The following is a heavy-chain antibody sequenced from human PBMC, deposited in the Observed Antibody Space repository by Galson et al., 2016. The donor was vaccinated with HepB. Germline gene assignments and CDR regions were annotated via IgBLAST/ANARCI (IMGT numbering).Heavy chain of an antibody. CDR1: GVSISTRGYY. J-gene: IGHJ4*02. CDR3: ARHIAQQWQVKFFDS. Sequence: SETLSLTCTVSGVSISTRGYYWGWIRQSPERGLEWIATIAHNGYIYYNPSLETRVSVERSADQFSLRLRSATAADTAVYYCARHIAQQWQVKFFDSWCSGGLVIVSS. D-gene: IGHD6-19*01. V-gene: IGHV4-39*01. CDR2: IAHNGYI.